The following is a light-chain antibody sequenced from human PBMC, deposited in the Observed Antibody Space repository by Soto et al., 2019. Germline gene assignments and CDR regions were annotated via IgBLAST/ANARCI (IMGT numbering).Light chain of an antibody. CDR2: GAS. CDR1: QSVSSN. Sequence: EIVMTQSPATLSVSPGERATLSCRASQSVSSNLAWYQQKPGKAPRLLIYGASTRATGIPARFSGSGSETKFTLTFISLQSEDFAVYYCQQYNNWPPITFGQGTRLEIK. V-gene: IGKV3-15*01. CDR3: QQYNNWPPIT. J-gene: IGKJ5*01.